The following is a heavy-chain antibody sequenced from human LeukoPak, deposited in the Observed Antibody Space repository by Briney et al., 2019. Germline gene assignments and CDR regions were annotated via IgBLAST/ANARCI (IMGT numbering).Heavy chain of an antibody. D-gene: IGHD1-26*01. V-gene: IGHV3-48*04. Sequence: GGSLRLSCAASGFTFSSFSLTWVRRAPGKGLEWLSYISFNSETTSYADSVKGRFTSSRDYAKNSPYLQMNSLRAEDTAVYYCGRVARGNYYHFDSWGQGTLVTVSS. CDR3: GRVARGNYYHFDS. J-gene: IGHJ4*02. CDR1: GFTFSSFS. CDR2: ISFNSETT.